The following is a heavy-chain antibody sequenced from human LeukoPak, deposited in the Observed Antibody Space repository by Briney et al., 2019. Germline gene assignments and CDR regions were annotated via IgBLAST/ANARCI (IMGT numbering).Heavy chain of an antibody. CDR3: ARCKYYDFWSGTGAPFDY. V-gene: IGHV1-46*01. J-gene: IGHJ4*02. CDR2: INPSGGST. D-gene: IGHD3-3*01. Sequence: GASVTVSCKASGYTFTSYYMHWVRQAPGQGLEWMGIINPSGGSTSYAQKFQGRVTMTRDTSTSTVYMELSSLRSEDTAVYYCARCKYYDFWSGTGAPFDYWGQGTLVTVSS. CDR1: GYTFTSYY.